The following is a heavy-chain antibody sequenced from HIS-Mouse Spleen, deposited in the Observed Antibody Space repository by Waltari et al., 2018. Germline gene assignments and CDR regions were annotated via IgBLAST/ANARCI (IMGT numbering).Heavy chain of an antibody. CDR2: IYYSGST. V-gene: IGHV4-39*07. CDR1: GGSISSSSYY. CDR3: ARDYYGSGSYRFDY. Sequence: QLQLQESGPGLVKPSETLSLTCTVPGGSISSSSYYWGWIRQPPGKGLEWIGSIYYSGSTYYNPSLKSRVTISVDTSKNQFSLKLSSVTAADTAVYYCARDYYGSGSYRFDYWGQGTLVTVSS. D-gene: IGHD3-10*01. J-gene: IGHJ4*02.